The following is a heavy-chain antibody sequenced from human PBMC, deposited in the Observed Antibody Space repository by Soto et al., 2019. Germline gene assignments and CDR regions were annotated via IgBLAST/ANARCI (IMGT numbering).Heavy chain of an antibody. J-gene: IGHJ3*01. CDR1: GFTFTDYW. D-gene: IGHD3-10*01. CDR2: IGGDGNSI. CDR3: ARGVRGHYGFDV. V-gene: IGHV3-74*01. Sequence: EVQLVESGGGLVQPGGSLRLSCAASGFTFTDYWMHWVRQAPGKGLVWVSRIGGDGNSINNADSVRGRFIISRDNAKNTLYLQMSSLRVEDTAVYYCARGVRGHYGFDVWGQGTMVTVSS.